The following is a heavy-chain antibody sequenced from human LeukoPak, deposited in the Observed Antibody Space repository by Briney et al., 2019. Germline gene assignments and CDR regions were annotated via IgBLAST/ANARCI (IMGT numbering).Heavy chain of an antibody. CDR2: INPNSAGT. V-gene: IGHV1-2*06. D-gene: IGHD6-13*01. Sequence: ASVKVSCKASGYIFTGYYFHWVRQAPGQGLEWMGRINPNSAGTNYAQKFQGRVTMTRDTSISSVYMELSRLRSDDTAVYYCARDPGYSSSWSPLYYYYYYMDVWGKGTTVTVSS. CDR1: GYIFTGYY. J-gene: IGHJ6*03. CDR3: ARDPGYSSSWSPLYYYYYYMDV.